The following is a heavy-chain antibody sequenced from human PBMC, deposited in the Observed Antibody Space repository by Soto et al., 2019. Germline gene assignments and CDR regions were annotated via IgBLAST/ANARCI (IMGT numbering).Heavy chain of an antibody. V-gene: IGHV1-69*12. Sequence: QVQLVQSGAEVKKPGSSVKVSCQASGGTFSSYAISWVRQAPGQGLEWMGGNILIFGTATYAQKFQGRVTIAGDESRSTAYMELSSLRSEDTAVYYCARSGREDVWGQGTTVTVSS. CDR3: ARSGREDV. CDR2: NILIFGTA. J-gene: IGHJ6*02. CDR1: GGTFSSYA. D-gene: IGHD3-10*01.